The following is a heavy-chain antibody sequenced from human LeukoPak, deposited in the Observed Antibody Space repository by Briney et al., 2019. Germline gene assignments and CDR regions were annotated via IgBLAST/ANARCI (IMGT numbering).Heavy chain of an antibody. CDR1: GGSISSYY. CDR2: IHYSGST. V-gene: IGHV4-59*01. J-gene: IGHJ6*03. Sequence: SETLSLTCTVSGGSISSYYWSWIRQPPGKGLEWIGYIHYSGSTTYNPSLQSRVSISVDTSKNQFSLRLSSVTAADTAVYYCARDSPFAYGDYGYYHYYMDVWGKGTTVTISS. CDR3: ARDSPFAYGDYGYYHYYMDV. D-gene: IGHD4-17*01.